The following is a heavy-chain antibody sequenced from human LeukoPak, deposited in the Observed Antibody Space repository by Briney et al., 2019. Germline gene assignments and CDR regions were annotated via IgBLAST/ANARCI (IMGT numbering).Heavy chain of an antibody. CDR3: ARDLALGDFDY. CDR2: ISSSSSYI. J-gene: IGHJ4*02. D-gene: IGHD3-16*01. Sequence: PGGSLRLSCAASGFTFSSYSMSWVRQAPGKGLEWVSSISSSSSYIYYADSVKGRFTISRDNAKNSLYLQMNSLRAEDTAVYYCARDLALGDFDYWGQGTLVTVSS. CDR1: GFTFSSYS. V-gene: IGHV3-21*01.